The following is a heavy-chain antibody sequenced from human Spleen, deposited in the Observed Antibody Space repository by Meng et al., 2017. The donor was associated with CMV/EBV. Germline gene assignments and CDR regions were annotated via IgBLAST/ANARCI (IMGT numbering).Heavy chain of an antibody. CDR3: ARGSIAVAGIDY. CDR2: VWPGDSDS. CDR1: GYSFTSYW. Sequence: GGSLRLSCRASGYSFTSYWIGWVRQMPGKGLEWMGIVWPGDSDSRYSPSFQGQVTISADRSINTAYLQWSSLKASDTAMYYCARGSIAVAGIDYWGQGTLVTVS. V-gene: IGHV5-51*01. D-gene: IGHD6-19*01. J-gene: IGHJ4*02.